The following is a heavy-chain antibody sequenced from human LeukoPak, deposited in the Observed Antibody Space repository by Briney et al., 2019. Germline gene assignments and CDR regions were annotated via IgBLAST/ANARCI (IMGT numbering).Heavy chain of an antibody. V-gene: IGHV1-2*04. Sequence: ASVKVSCKASGYTFTGYYMHWVRQAPGQGLEWMGWINPNSGGTNYAQKFQGWVTMTRDTSISTAYMELNSLRAEDTALYYCAKDRGDEHYYYGMDVWGQGTTVPVSS. CDR2: INPNSGGT. D-gene: IGHD2-21*02. CDR1: GYTFTGYY. J-gene: IGHJ6*02. CDR3: AKDRGDEHYYYGMDV.